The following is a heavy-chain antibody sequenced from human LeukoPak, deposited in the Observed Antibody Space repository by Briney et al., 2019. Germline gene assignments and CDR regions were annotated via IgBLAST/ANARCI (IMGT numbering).Heavy chain of an antibody. J-gene: IGHJ4*02. D-gene: IGHD1-26*01. CDR1: GGSISSYY. CDR2: INHSGST. Sequence: PSETLSLTCTVSGGSISSYYWSWIRQPPGKGLEWIGEINHSGSTNYNPSLKSRVTISVDTSKNQFSLKLSSVTAADTAVYYCASQALVGATLGGVDYWGQGTLVTVSS. CDR3: ASQALVGATLGGVDY. V-gene: IGHV4-34*01.